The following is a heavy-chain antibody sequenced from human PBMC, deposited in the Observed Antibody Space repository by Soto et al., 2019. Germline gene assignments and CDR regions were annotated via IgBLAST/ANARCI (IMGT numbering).Heavy chain of an antibody. CDR2: MYYSGST. CDR3: ARVSVPHYFDY. J-gene: IGHJ4*02. V-gene: IGHV4-39*07. CDR1: GGSISSTSYY. Sequence: SETLSLTCTVSGGSISSTSYYWGWIRQPPGKGLEWIGSMYYSGSTYYNPSLKSRVTVSIDTSMNQFSLKLSSVTAADTAVYCCARVSVPHYFDYWSQGTLVTVSS.